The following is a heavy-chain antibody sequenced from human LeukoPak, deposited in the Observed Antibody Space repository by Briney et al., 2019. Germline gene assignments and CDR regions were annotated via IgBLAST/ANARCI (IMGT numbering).Heavy chain of an antibody. CDR2: ISGGGGNP. CDR1: GITFSSYG. D-gene: IGHD1-1*01. CDR3: AKSAGGNSNWQFDY. V-gene: IGHV3-23*01. Sequence: GGSLRLSCAASGITFSSYGLIWVRQAPGKGREWVSGISGGGGNPSYTDSVKGRFTISRDNSKNTLFLRMNSLRPEDTALYYCAKSAGGNSNWQFDYWGQGTLVTVSS. J-gene: IGHJ4*02.